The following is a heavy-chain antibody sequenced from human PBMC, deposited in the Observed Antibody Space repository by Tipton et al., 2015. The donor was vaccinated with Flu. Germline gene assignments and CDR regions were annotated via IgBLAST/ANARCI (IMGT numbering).Heavy chain of an antibody. V-gene: IGHV4-4*07. CDR1: GGSISSYY. J-gene: IGHJ5*02. CDR2: IYTSGST. Sequence: LRLSCTVSGGSISSYYWSWIRQPAGKGLEWIGRIYTSGSTNYNPSLKSRVTMSVDTSKNQFSLKLSSVTAADTAVYYCARACGSGGNRWFDPWGQGALVTVSS. D-gene: IGHD2-15*01. CDR3: ARACGSGGNRWFDP.